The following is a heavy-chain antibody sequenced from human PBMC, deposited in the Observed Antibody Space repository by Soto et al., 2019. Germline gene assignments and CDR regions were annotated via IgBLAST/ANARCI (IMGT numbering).Heavy chain of an antibody. CDR1: EFTFSSYA. CDR2: ISGSGGGT. CDR3: ANPSQGALSYSGMDV. V-gene: IGHV3-23*01. Sequence: EVQLLESGGGLVQPGGSLRLSCAASEFTFSSYAMSWVRQAPGKGLEWVSGISGSGGGTYYADSVKGRFTISRDNSXXMWYLQMNSLRARDTAVYYCANPSQGALSYSGMDVWGQGTTVTVSS. J-gene: IGHJ6*02.